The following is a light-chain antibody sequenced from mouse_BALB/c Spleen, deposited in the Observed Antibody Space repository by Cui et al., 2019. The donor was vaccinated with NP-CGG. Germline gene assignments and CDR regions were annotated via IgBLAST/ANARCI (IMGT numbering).Light chain of an antibody. J-gene: IGLJ1*01. CDR2: GTN. CDR3: ALWYSNHWV. Sequence: QAVVTQESALTTSPGETFPFTCRSSTGAVTTSNYANWVQEKPDHLFTGLIGGTNNRAPGVPARFSGSLIGDKAALTITGAQTEDEAIYFCALWYSNHWVFGGGTKLTVL. V-gene: IGLV1*01. CDR1: TGAVTTSNY.